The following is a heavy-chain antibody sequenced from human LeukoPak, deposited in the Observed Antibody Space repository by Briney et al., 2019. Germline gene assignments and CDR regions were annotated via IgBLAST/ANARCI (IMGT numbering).Heavy chain of an antibody. V-gene: IGHV4-39*07. CDR2: IYYSEST. CDR3: ARSLPYYYDSSVGSDY. Sequence: SETLSLTCTVSGGSISNSSYYWGWIRQPPGKGLEWIGNIYYSESTFYNPSLKSRVTISVDTSKNQFSLKLSSVTAADTAVYYCARSLPYYYDSSVGSDYWGQGTLVTVSS. CDR1: GGSISNSSYY. D-gene: IGHD3-22*01. J-gene: IGHJ4*02.